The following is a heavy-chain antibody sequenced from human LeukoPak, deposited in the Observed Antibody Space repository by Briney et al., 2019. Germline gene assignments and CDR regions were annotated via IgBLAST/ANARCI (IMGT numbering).Heavy chain of an antibody. Sequence: GGSLRLSCAASGFTFSTYGMHWVRQAPGKGLEWVAAIRSDGINKYYADSVKGRFTISRDNSKNTLYLEMNSLRAEDTAVYYCARNDDYGADSGFDYWGRGTLVTVSS. CDR2: IRSDGINK. CDR3: ARNDDYGADSGFDY. V-gene: IGHV3-33*01. J-gene: IGHJ4*02. CDR1: GFTFSTYG. D-gene: IGHD4-23*01.